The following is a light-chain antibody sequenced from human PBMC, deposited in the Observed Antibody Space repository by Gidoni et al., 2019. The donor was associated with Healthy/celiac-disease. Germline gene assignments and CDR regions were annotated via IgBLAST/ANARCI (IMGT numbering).Light chain of an antibody. V-gene: IGLV1-40*01. CDR2: GNS. Sequence: QSVLTQPPSVPGAPGQRVTISCTGRSSNIGAGYDVHWYQQPPGTAPKPLIYGNSNRPSGVPDRFSGSKSGTSASLAITGLQAEDEADYYCQSYDSSLSGFYVFGTGTKVTVL. J-gene: IGLJ1*01. CDR1: SSNIGAGYD. CDR3: QSYDSSLSGFYV.